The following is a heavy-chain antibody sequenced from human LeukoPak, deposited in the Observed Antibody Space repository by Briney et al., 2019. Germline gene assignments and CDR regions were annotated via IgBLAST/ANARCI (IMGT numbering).Heavy chain of an antibody. D-gene: IGHD2-15*01. CDR3: ARGGTAKPWWFDP. CDR1: GGSISSYY. V-gene: IGHV4-59*08. CDR2: IYYSGST. J-gene: IGHJ5*02. Sequence: PSETLSLTCTVSGGSISSYYWSWIRQPPGKGLEWIGYIYYSGSTNYNPSPKSRVTISVDTSKNQFSLKLSSVTAADTAVYYCARGGTAKPWWFDPWGQGTLVTVSS.